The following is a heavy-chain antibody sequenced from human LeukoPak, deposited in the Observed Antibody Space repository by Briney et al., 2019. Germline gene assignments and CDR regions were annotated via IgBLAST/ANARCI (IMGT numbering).Heavy chain of an antibody. CDR3: ARGDYVWGSYRYNPFDD. V-gene: IGHV3-30-3*01. J-gene: IGHJ4*02. Sequence: PGRSLRLSCAASGFTFSSYAMHWVRQAPGKGLEWVAVISYDGSNKYYADSVKGRFTISRDNSKNTLYLQMNSLRAEDTAVYYCARGDYVWGSYRYNPFDDWGQGTLVTVSS. D-gene: IGHD3-16*02. CDR1: GFTFSSYA. CDR2: ISYDGSNK.